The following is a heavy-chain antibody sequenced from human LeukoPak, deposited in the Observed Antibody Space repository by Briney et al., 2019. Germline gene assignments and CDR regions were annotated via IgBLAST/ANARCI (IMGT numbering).Heavy chain of an antibody. CDR3: ASLYDYGGNPDY. CDR1: GYTFTSYY. Sequence: GASVKVSCKASGYTFTSYYMHWVRQAPGQGLEWMGIINPSGGSTSYAQKFQGRVTMTRDTSISTAYMELSRLRSDDTAVYYCASLYDYGGNPDYWGQGTLVTVSS. J-gene: IGHJ4*02. CDR2: INPSGGST. D-gene: IGHD4-23*01. V-gene: IGHV1-46*01.